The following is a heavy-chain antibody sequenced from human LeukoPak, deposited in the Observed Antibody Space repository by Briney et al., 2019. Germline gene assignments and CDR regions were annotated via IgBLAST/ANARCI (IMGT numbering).Heavy chain of an antibody. D-gene: IGHD4-17*01. CDR3: ARDPGDYGDYVFFDY. V-gene: IGHV1-18*01. CDR2: ISAYNGNT. CDR1: GYTFTSYG. J-gene: IGHJ4*02. Sequence: ASVKGSCKASGYTFTSYGISWVREAPGQGLEWMGWISAYNGNTNYAQKLQGRVTMTTDTSTSTAYMELRSLRSDDTAVYYCARDPGDYGDYVFFDYWGQGTLVTVSS.